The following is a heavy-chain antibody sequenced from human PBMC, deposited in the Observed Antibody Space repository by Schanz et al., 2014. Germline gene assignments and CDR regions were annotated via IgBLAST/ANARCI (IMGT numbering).Heavy chain of an antibody. CDR1: GFTFSSYA. Sequence: EVQLVESGGGVVQPGGSLRLSCAASGFTFSSYAMTWVRQAPGKGLDWVSAISGSGSSTYYADSVKGRFTVSRDNSRKILYLQMNSLRADDTAVYYCARDLLVSHYDFWSGNDYWGQGTLVTVSS. CDR3: ARDLLVSHYDFWSGNDY. D-gene: IGHD3-3*01. V-gene: IGHV3-23*04. J-gene: IGHJ4*02. CDR2: ISGSGSST.